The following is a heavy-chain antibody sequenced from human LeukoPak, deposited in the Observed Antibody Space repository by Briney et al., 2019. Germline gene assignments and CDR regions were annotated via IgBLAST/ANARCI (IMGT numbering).Heavy chain of an antibody. CDR2: ISYDGSNK. Sequence: PGRSQRLSCAASGFTFSSYAMHWVRQAPGKGLEWVAVISYDGSNKYYADSVKGRFTISRDNSKNTLYLQMNSLRAEDTAVYYCARGSSGYNPWGQGTLVTVSS. J-gene: IGHJ5*02. D-gene: IGHD3-22*01. V-gene: IGHV3-30-3*01. CDR3: ARGSSGYNP. CDR1: GFTFSSYA.